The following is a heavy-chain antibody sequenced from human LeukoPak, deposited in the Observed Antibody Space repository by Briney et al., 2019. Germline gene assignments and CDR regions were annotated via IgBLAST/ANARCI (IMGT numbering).Heavy chain of an antibody. V-gene: IGHV3-48*01. J-gene: IGHJ4*02. CDR1: GFTFSSYT. CDR3: ARAHG. CDR2: ISGGSDAI. Sequence: TGGSLRLSCAASGFTFSSYTMNWVRQAPGKGLEWVSYISGGSDAIYYADSVKGRFTISRDNAKSSLYLQMNSLRVEDTAVYYCARAHGWGQGTLVTVSS.